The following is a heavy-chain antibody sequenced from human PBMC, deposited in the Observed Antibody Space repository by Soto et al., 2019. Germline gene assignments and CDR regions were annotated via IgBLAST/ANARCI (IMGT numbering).Heavy chain of an antibody. CDR2: IKQDGSEE. CDR3: ARDRAVAGTWYDYYYYGMDV. D-gene: IGHD6-19*01. Sequence: GGSLRLSCAASGFTFSSYWMSWVRQAPGKGLEWVANIKQDGSEEYYVDSVKGRFTISRDNAKNSLYLQMNSLRAEDTAVYYCARDRAVAGTWYDYYYYGMDVWGQGTTVTVSS. CDR1: GFTFSSYW. V-gene: IGHV3-7*03. J-gene: IGHJ6*02.